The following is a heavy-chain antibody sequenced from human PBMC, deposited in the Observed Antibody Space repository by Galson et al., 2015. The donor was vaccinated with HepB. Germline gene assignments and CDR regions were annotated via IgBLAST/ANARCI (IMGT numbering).Heavy chain of an antibody. CDR3: ARARLSLSAFDI. CDR1: GGSISSGGYY. Sequence: QVQLQESGPGLVKPSQTLSLTCTVSGGSISSGGYYWSWIRQHPGKGLEWIGYFYYSGSTYYNPSLKSRVTISVDTSKNQLSLKLSSVTAADTAVYYCARARLSLSAFDIWGQGTMVTVSS. D-gene: IGHD6-25*01. CDR2: FYYSGST. J-gene: IGHJ3*02. V-gene: IGHV4-31*03.